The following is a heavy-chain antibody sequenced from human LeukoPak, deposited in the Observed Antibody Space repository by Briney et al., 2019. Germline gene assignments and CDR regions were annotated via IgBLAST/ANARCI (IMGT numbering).Heavy chain of an antibody. CDR2: ISGSGGST. Sequence: GGSLRLSCAASGFTFSSYAMSWVRQAPGKGLEWVSGISGSGGSTYYADSVKGRFTISRDNSKNTLYLQMNSLRAEDTAVYYCAKGSAIFGVLIHWFDPWGQGTLVTVSS. D-gene: IGHD3-3*01. J-gene: IGHJ5*02. V-gene: IGHV3-23*01. CDR3: AKGSAIFGVLIHWFDP. CDR1: GFTFSSYA.